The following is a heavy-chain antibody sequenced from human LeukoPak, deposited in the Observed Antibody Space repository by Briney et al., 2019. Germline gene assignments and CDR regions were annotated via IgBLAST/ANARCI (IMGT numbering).Heavy chain of an antibody. CDR1: GGSINFYY. V-gene: IGHV4-59*01. D-gene: IGHD3-10*01. CDR3: ARVYGSGSYEYNWFDP. J-gene: IGHJ5*02. CDR2: IYYSGST. Sequence: SETLSLTCTVSGGSINFYYWSWIRQPAGKGLEWIGYIYYSGSTNYNPSLKSRVTISVDTSKNQFSLKLSSVTAADTAVYYCARVYGSGSYEYNWFDPWGQGTLVTVSS.